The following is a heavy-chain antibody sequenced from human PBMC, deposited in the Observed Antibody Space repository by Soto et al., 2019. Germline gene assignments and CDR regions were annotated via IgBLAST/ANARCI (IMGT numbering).Heavy chain of an antibody. D-gene: IGHD5-18*01. V-gene: IGHV4-30-2*01. CDR3: ARDSNTAMAGFDY. CDR1: GGSISSGGYS. CDR2: IYDSGST. J-gene: IGHJ4*02. Sequence: QLQLQESGSGLVKPSQTLSLTCAVSGGSISSGGYSWSWIRQPPGKGLEWIGYIYDSGSTYYNPSLKSRVTISVDRSKNQFSLKLSSVTAADTAVYYCARDSNTAMAGFDYWGQGTLVTVSS.